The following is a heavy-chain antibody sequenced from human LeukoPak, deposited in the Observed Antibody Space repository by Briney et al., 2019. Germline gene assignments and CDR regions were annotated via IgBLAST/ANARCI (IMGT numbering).Heavy chain of an antibody. J-gene: IGHJ4*02. D-gene: IGHD1-1*01. V-gene: IGHV1-69*13. CDR3: ARAHRQLERLGRYYFDY. CDR1: GGTFSSYA. CDR2: IIPIFGTA. Sequence: GASVKVSCKASGGTFSSYAISWVRQAPGQGLEWMGGIIPIFGTANYAQKFQGRVTITADESTSTAYMELSSLRSEDTAVYYCARAHRQLERLGRYYFDYWSQGTLVTVSS.